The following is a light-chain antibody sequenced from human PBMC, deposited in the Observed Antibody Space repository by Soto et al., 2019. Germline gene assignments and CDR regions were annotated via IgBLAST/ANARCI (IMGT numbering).Light chain of an antibody. CDR3: QQYSSLWT. CDR2: KAS. CDR1: QTISMW. J-gene: IGKJ1*01. V-gene: IGKV1-5*03. Sequence: DIQMTQSPSTLSASVGDRVTITCRASQTISMWLDWYHQKPGKAPNLLIYKASRLESGVPSRFSGSGFGTEFTLTISSLQPDDFGTYYCQQYSSLWTFGQGTKVDIK.